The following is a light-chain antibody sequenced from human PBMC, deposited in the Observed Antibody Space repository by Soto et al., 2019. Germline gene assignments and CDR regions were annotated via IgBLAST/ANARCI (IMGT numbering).Light chain of an antibody. CDR1: SGSIATNY. J-gene: IGLJ3*02. Sequence: NFMLTQPHSVSESPGKTVTISCTRSSGSIATNYVQWFQQRPGSAPIIVIYEDDQRPSGVPDRFSGSIDSSSNSASLTISRLQTEDEADYYCQSYDSSNHGVFGGGTKLTVL. CDR3: QSYDSSNHGV. CDR2: EDD. V-gene: IGLV6-57*03.